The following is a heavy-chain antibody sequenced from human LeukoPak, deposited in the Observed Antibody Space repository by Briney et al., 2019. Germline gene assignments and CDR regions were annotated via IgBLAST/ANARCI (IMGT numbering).Heavy chain of an antibody. V-gene: IGHV3-23*01. Sequence: PGGSLRLSCAASGSTFSSYAMSWVRQAPGKGLEWVSAISGSGGSTYYADSVKGRFTISRDNSKNTLYLQMNSLRAEDAAVYYCAKDLDGDYSVDYWGQGTLVTVSS. CDR2: ISGSGGST. CDR1: GSTFSSYA. D-gene: IGHD4-17*01. J-gene: IGHJ4*02. CDR3: AKDLDGDYSVDY.